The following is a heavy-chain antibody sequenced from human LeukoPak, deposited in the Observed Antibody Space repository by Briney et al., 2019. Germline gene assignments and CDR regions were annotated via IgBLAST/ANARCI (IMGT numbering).Heavy chain of an antibody. CDR1: GGSISNYY. CDR2: IYYSGST. D-gene: IGHD5-24*01. CDR3: ARLRSGYNVFDS. J-gene: IGHJ4*02. V-gene: IGHV4-59*01. Sequence: SETLSLTCTVSGGSISNYYWNWIRQSPGKGLEWIGYIYYSGSTSYNPSLKSRVTISVDTSKNQFTLNLSPVTAADTAVYHCARLRSGYNVFDSWGQGTLVTVSS.